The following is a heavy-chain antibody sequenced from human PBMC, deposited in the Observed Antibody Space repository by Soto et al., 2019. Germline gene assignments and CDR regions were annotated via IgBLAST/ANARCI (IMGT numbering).Heavy chain of an antibody. J-gene: IGHJ4*02. V-gene: IGHV3-21*01. Sequence: GGSLRLSCAASGFTFSTYSMNWVRQAPGKGLEWVSSISSSSSYIYYTDSVKGRFTISRDNAKNSLYLQMNSLRAEDTAVYYCARDHCSSTSCYDDYYFDYWGQGTLVTVSS. CDR3: ARDHCSSTSCYDDYYFDY. CDR1: GFTFSTYS. D-gene: IGHD2-2*01. CDR2: ISSSSSYI.